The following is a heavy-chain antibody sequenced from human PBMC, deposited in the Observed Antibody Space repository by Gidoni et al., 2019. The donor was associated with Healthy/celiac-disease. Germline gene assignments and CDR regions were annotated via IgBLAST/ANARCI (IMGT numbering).Heavy chain of an antibody. CDR3: AREDDSPDY. CDR1: GFTFSSYG. CDR2: IWYDGNNK. Sequence: QVQLVESGGGVAQPGRSLRLSCAASGFTFSSYGMHWVRQAPGTGLEWVAVIWYDGNNKYYADSVKGRFTISRDNSKNTLYLQMNSLRAEDTAVYYCAREDDSPDYWGQGTLVTVSS. D-gene: IGHD3-22*01. V-gene: IGHV3-33*01. J-gene: IGHJ4*02.